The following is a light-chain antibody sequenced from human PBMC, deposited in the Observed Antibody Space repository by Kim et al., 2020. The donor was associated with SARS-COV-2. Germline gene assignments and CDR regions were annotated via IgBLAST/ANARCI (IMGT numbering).Light chain of an antibody. Sequence: VSTGDRVTITCRASQGISSYLAWYQQKPGKAPKLLIYAASTLQSGVPSRFSGSGSGTDFTLTISCLQSEDFATYYCQQYYSYLWTFGQGTKVDIK. J-gene: IGKJ1*01. V-gene: IGKV1-8*01. CDR2: AAS. CDR1: QGISSY. CDR3: QQYYSYLWT.